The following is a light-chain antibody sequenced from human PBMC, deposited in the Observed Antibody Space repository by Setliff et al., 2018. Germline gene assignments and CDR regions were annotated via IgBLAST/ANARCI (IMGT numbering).Light chain of an antibody. CDR3: NAYTSGSTYV. Sequence: QSALTQPPSASGSPGQSVTISCTGTSSDIGGYKYVSWYQQHPGKAPKLMIYAVSDRPSGVSNRFSGSKSGNTASLTISGLQTEDEADYYCNAYTSGSTYVFGTGTKVTVL. CDR2: AVS. J-gene: IGLJ1*01. CDR1: SSDIGGYKY. V-gene: IGLV2-14*03.